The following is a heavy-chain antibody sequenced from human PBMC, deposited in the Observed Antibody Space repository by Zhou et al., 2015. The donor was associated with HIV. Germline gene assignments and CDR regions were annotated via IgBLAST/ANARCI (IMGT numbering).Heavy chain of an antibody. V-gene: IGHV1-2*06. CDR2: INPNNGGT. Sequence: QVQLVQSGAEVKKPGASVKVSCKASGYTFTGHYMHWVRQAPGQGFEWMGRINPNNGGTIYAQKFQGRVTMTRDTSISTAYMELSSLRSEDTAVYYCARDEYSGYDYGGYPFDYWGQGTLVTVSS. CDR3: ARDEYSGYDYGGYPFDY. D-gene: IGHD5-12*01. CDR1: GYTFTGHY. J-gene: IGHJ4*02.